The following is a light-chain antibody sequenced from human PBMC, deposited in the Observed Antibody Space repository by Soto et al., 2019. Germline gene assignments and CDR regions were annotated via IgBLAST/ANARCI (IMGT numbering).Light chain of an antibody. Sequence: EIVLTQSPATLSLSPGERATLSCTASQSVTSSCLAWYQRKPGQAPRLLIHTTSTRATDIPDRFSGSGSGTDFTLTISRLRPEDFAVYYCQQCGGSPLFSFGPGTRVDI. CDR2: TTS. CDR1: QSVTSSC. J-gene: IGKJ3*01. V-gene: IGKV3-20*01. CDR3: QQCGGSPLFS.